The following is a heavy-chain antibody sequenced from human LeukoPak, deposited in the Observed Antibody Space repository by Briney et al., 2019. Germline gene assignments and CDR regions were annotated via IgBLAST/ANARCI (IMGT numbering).Heavy chain of an antibody. CDR2: IYYSGST. Sequence: SETLSLTCTVCGRSINSYYWSWIRQPPGKGLEGIGYIYYSGSTNHNPSLKSRVTISVDTSKYQFSLKLSSVTAADTAVYYCARRIGGGDSRVGWFDPWGQGTLVTVSS. CDR3: ARRIGGGDSRVGWFDP. V-gene: IGHV4-59*08. J-gene: IGHJ5*02. CDR1: GRSINSYY. D-gene: IGHD4-23*01.